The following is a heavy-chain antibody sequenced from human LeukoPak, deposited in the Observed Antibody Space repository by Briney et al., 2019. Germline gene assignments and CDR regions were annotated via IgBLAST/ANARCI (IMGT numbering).Heavy chain of an antibody. CDR1: GGTFSSYA. D-gene: IGHD3-22*01. CDR2: IIPILGIA. Sequence: SVKVSCKASGGTFSSYAISWVRQAPGQGLEWMGRIIPILGIANYAQKFQGRVTITADKTTSTAYMELSSLRSEDTAVYYCARDSYDSSALDYWGQGTLVTVSS. CDR3: ARDSYDSSALDY. J-gene: IGHJ4*02. V-gene: IGHV1-69*04.